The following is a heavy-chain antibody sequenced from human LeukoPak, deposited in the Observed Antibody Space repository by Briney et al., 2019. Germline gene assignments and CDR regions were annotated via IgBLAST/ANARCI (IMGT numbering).Heavy chain of an antibody. Sequence: GESLKISCKGSGYRFSNYWIAWVRQMPGKGLEGMGLIYPGDSDTKYSPSFQGQVTISADKSISTAYLQWSSLRASDTAMYYCARQPNYFDTRGYLSHAFDIWGQGTMVTVS. CDR3: ARQPNYFDTRGYLSHAFDI. CDR1: GYRFSNYW. D-gene: IGHD3-22*01. V-gene: IGHV5-51*01. CDR2: IYPGDSDT. J-gene: IGHJ3*02.